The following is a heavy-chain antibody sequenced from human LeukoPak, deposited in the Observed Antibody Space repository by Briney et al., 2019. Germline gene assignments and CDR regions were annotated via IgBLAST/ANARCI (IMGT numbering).Heavy chain of an antibody. V-gene: IGHV4-59*01. J-gene: IGHJ6*03. CDR1: GGSISDYY. CDR2: IYYSGST. D-gene: IGHD3-3*01. CDR3: ARGDFCSKSNCYLRPMDV. Sequence: KPSETLSLTCTVSGGSISDYYWNWIRQPPGKGLEWIGYIYYSGSTTYNPSLKSRVTMSVDTAKNQFSLKLRSVTAADTAVYFCARGDFCSKSNCYLRPMDVWGKGTTVTVSS.